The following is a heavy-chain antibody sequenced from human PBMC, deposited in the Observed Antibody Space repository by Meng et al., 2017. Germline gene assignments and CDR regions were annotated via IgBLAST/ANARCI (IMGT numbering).Heavy chain of an antibody. J-gene: IGHJ4*02. Sequence: LHGSGAVLGRLSVTLSLTCTVSGGSVSSGSYYWGWIRQPPGKGLEWIGYIYYSGSTNYNPSLKSRVTISVDTTKNQFSLKLSSVTAADTAVYYCVRAPGYYGSGAVDYWGQGTLVTVSS. V-gene: IGHV4-61*01. CDR2: IYYSGST. D-gene: IGHD3-10*01. CDR1: GGSVSSGSYY. CDR3: VRAPGYYGSGAVDY.